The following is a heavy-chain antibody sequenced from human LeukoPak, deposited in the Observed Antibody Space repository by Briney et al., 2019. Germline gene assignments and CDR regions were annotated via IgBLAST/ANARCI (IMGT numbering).Heavy chain of an antibody. D-gene: IGHD2-8*01. CDR3: ARVLGCTNGVCHDAFDI. V-gene: IGHV3-21*01. CDR1: GFTFSSYI. Sequence: PGGSLRLSCAASGFTFSSYIMNWVRQAPGKGLEWVSSISSSSSYIYYADSVKGRFTISRDNAKKSLYLQMNSLRAEDTAVYFCARVLGCTNGVCHDAFDIWGQGTVVTVSS. J-gene: IGHJ3*02. CDR2: ISSSSSYI.